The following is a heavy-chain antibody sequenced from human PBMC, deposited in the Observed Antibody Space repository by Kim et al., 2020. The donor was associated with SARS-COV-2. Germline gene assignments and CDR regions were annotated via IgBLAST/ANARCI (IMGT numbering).Heavy chain of an antibody. CDR3: ARCHRFYGMGV. CDR1: GGSISSTTYY. Sequence: SETLSLTCTVSGGSISSTTYYWGWIRQSPGTGLEWIGGISHSGSTYYNPSLKSRVTISVDTSKSQFSLRLTSVTAADTALYYCARCHRFYGMGVWGQGTTVTVSS. CDR2: ISHSGST. J-gene: IGHJ6*02. V-gene: IGHV4-39*01.